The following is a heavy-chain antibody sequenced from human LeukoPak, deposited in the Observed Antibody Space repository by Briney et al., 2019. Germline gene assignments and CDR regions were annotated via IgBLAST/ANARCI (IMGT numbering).Heavy chain of an antibody. Sequence: GGSLRLSCAASGFTFSSYSMNWVRQAPGKGLEWVANIKQDGSEKYYVDSVKGRFTISRDNAKNSLYLQMNSLRAEDTAVYYCARGSSGSYYNYMDVWGKGTTVTVSS. CDR1: GFTFSSYS. CDR2: IKQDGSEK. D-gene: IGHD3-10*01. V-gene: IGHV3-7*01. J-gene: IGHJ6*03. CDR3: ARGSSGSYYNYMDV.